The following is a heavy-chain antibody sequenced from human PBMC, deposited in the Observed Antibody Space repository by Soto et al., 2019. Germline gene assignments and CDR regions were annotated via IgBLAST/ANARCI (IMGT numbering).Heavy chain of an antibody. CDR2: IWYDGSNK. Sequence: QVQLVESGGGVVQPGRSLRLSCAASGFTFSSHGMHWVRQAPGKGLEWVAVIWYDGSNKYYADSVKGRFTISRDNSKNTLYLQMNSLRAEDTAVYYCARDKLRYCSGGSCYMDYWGQGTLVTVSS. CDR1: GFTFSSHG. V-gene: IGHV3-33*01. J-gene: IGHJ4*02. CDR3: ARDKLRYCSGGSCYMDY. D-gene: IGHD2-15*01.